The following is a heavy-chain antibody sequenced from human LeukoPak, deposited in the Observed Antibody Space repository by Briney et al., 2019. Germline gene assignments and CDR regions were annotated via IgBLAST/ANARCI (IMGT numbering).Heavy chain of an antibody. Sequence: SETLSLTCAVYGGSFSGYYWTWIRRIPGKRREWIGEVDHSGSTNYNPSLKSRFTISVDTSKNQFSLRLTSVTAADTSVYYCERGFGAHGSRWFVYWGQGTLVTVS. V-gene: IGHV4-34*01. CDR3: ERGFGAHGSRWFVY. CDR1: GGSFSGYY. J-gene: IGHJ4*02. D-gene: IGHD3-16*01. CDR2: VDHSGST.